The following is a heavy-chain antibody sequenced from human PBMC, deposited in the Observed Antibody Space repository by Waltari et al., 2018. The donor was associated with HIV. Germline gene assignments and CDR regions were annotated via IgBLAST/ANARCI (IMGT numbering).Heavy chain of an antibody. CDR2: IYWNDDK. CDR3: AHRFGHIVVVPAARNRGFDY. Sequence: QITLKESGPTLVKPTQTLTLTCTFSGFSLSTSGVGVGWIRQPPGKALEWLALIYWNDDKRYSPSLKSRLTITKDTSKNQVVLTMTNMDPVDTATYYCAHRFGHIVVVPAARNRGFDYWGQGTLVTVSS. V-gene: IGHV2-5*01. J-gene: IGHJ4*02. CDR1: GFSLSTSGVG. D-gene: IGHD2-2*01.